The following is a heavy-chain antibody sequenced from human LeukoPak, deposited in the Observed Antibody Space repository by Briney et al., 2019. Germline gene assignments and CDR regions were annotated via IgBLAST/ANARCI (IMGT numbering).Heavy chain of an antibody. V-gene: IGHV3-21*01. Sequence: NPGGSLRLSCAASGFTFSSYTMNWVRQAPGKGLEWVSSIDSSSYIYYADSLKGRFTISRDNAKNSLYLQMNSLRAEDTAVYYCARDQSPTGMDVWGQGTTVTVSS. J-gene: IGHJ6*02. CDR3: ARDQSPTGMDV. CDR2: IDSSSYI. D-gene: IGHD2-8*02. CDR1: GFTFSSYT.